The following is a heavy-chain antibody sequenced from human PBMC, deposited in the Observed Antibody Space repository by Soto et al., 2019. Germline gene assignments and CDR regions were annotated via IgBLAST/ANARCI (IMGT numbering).Heavy chain of an antibody. Sequence: QVQLQESGPGLVKPSGTLSLTCAVFGGSISNCNWWTWVRQPPGKGLDWIGEIFHSGSTNFNSSLMGRVTISVDKANNQFSLKLSSVTAADTAVYYCAHRTIVEAAIWDQGTLVTVSS. V-gene: IGHV4-4*02. D-gene: IGHD1-26*01. J-gene: IGHJ4*02. CDR2: IFHSGST. CDR3: AHRTIVEAAI. CDR1: GGSISNCNW.